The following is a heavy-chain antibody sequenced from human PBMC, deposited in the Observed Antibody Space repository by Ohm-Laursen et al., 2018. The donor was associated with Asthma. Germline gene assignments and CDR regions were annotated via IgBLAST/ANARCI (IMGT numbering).Heavy chain of an antibody. D-gene: IGHD5-24*01. J-gene: IGHJ4*02. CDR1: GFTFSSYA. CDR3: AREGVEMATTLDY. CDR2: ISYDGSNK. Sequence: SLRLSCTASGFTFSSYAMHWVRQAPGKGLEWVAVISYDGSNKYYADSVKGRFTISRDNSKNTLYLQMNSLRAEDTAVYYCAREGVEMATTLDYWGQGTLVTVSS. V-gene: IGHV3-30-3*01.